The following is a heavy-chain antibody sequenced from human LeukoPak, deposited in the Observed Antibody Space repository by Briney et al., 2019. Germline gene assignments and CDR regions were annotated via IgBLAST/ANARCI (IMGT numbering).Heavy chain of an antibody. Sequence: SETLSLTCTVSGGSISSSSYYWGWIRQPPGKGLEWIGSIYYSGSTYYNPSLKSRVTISVDTSKNQFSLKLSSVTAADTAVYYCARYYGWFDPWGQGTLVTVSS. D-gene: IGHD3-3*01. CDR1: GGSISSSSYY. CDR2: IYYSGST. CDR3: ARYYGWFDP. V-gene: IGHV4-39*07. J-gene: IGHJ5*02.